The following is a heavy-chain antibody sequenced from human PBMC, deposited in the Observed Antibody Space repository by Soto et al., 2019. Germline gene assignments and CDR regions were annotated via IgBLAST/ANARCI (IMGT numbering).Heavy chain of an antibody. V-gene: IGHV3-33*01. CDR1: GFTFSSYG. J-gene: IGHJ6*02. D-gene: IGHD2-8*01. CDR3: ARVDEGLSYTGGMDV. CDR2: IWYGGSNK. Sequence: QVQLVESGGGVVQPGRSLRLSCAASGFTFSSYGMHWVRQAPGKGLQWVAVIWYGGSNKYYADSVKGRFTISRDNSKNPLYLQMNSLRAEDTAVYYCARVDEGLSYTGGMDVWGQGTTVTVSS.